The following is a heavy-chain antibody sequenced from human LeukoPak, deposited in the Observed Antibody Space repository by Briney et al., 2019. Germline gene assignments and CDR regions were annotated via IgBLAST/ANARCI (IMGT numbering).Heavy chain of an antibody. CDR3: AKYYYGSSGSKTFDY. Sequence: LGGSLRLSCAVSGFTFSSNGMSWVRQAPGKGLEWVLSISGSGDYTAYADSLKGRFTISRDNSKNTLYLQMDSLRAEDTAVYYCAKYYYGSSGSKTFDYWGQGTLVTVSS. CDR1: GFTFSSNG. D-gene: IGHD3-22*01. CDR2: ISGSGDYT. J-gene: IGHJ4*02. V-gene: IGHV3-23*01.